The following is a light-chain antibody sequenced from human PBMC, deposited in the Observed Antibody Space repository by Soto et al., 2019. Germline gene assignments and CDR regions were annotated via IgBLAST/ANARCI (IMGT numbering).Light chain of an antibody. CDR1: SSDVGGYNY. CDR3: CSYAGSDTYV. CDR2: DVS. Sequence: QSALTQPRSVSGSPGQSVTISCTGTSSDVGGYNYVSWYQQHPGKAPKLMIYDVSKRPSGVPDRFSCSKSGNTASLTISGLQAEDEADYYCCSYAGSDTYVFGTGTKLTVL. J-gene: IGLJ1*01. V-gene: IGLV2-11*01.